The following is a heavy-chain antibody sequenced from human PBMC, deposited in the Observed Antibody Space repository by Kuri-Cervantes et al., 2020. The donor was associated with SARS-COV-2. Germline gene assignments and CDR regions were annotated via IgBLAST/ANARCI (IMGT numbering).Heavy chain of an antibody. CDR1: GGSISSYY. D-gene: IGHD2-2*01. V-gene: IGHV4-59*01. J-gene: IGHJ3*02. CDR2: IYYSGST. CDR3: ARTHYATLLDI. Sequence: GSLRLSCTVSGGSISSYYWSWIRQPPGKGLEWIGYIYYSGSTNYNPSLKSRATISVDTSKNQFSLKLSSVTAADTAVYYCARTHYATLLDIWGQGTMVTVSS.